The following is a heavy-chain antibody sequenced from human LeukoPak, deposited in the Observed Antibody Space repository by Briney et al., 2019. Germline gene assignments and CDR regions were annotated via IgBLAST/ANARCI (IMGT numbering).Heavy chain of an antibody. CDR2: IKQDGSEK. CDR1: GFTFSSYG. D-gene: IGHD3-16*01. Sequence: GGSLRLSCAASGFTFSSYGMHWVRQAPGKGLEWVANIKQDGSEKYYVDSVKGRFTISRDNAKNSLYLQMNSLRAEDTAVYYCASDGGDFSRPYWGQGTLVTVSS. J-gene: IGHJ4*02. CDR3: ASDGGDFSRPY. V-gene: IGHV3-7*03.